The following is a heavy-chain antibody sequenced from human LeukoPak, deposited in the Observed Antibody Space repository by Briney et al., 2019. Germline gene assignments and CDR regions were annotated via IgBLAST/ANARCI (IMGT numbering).Heavy chain of an antibody. J-gene: IGHJ3*02. CDR3: AEYYYDSSGNSGVAFDI. CDR2: INPNSGGT. Sequence: GASVKVSCKASGYTFTGYYMHWVQQAPGQGLEWMGWINPNSGGTNYAQKFQGRVTMTRDTSISTAYMELSRLRSDDTAVYYCAEYYYDSSGNSGVAFDIWGQGTTVTVSS. V-gene: IGHV1-2*02. CDR1: GYTFTGYY. D-gene: IGHD3-22*01.